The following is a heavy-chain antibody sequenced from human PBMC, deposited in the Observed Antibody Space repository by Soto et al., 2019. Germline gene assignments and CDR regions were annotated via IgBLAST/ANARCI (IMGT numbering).Heavy chain of an antibody. D-gene: IGHD2-2*01. Sequence: PGGSLRLSCAASGFTFSNAWMSWVRQAPGKGLEWVGRIKSETDGGTTDYAAPVKGRFTISRDDSKNTLYLQMNSLKTEDTAVYYCTTRDIVVVPAAAYYYYGVDVWGQGTTVTVSS. V-gene: IGHV3-15*01. CDR3: TTRDIVVVPAAAYYYYGVDV. J-gene: IGHJ6*02. CDR2: IKSETDGGTT. CDR1: GFTFSNAW.